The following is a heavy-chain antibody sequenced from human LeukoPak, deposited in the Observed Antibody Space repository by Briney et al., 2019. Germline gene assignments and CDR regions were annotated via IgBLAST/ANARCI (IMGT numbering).Heavy chain of an antibody. CDR1: GFTFSSYG. CDR2: IWYDGTNK. Sequence: GGSLRLSCAASGFTFSSYGMHWVRQAPGKGLEWVAVIWYDGTNKYYADSVKGRFTISRDNSKNTLFLQMNILRAEDTAVYYCARAAYDSSGYLNLWGQGTLVAVSS. D-gene: IGHD3-22*01. CDR3: ARAAYDSSGYLNL. V-gene: IGHV3-33*01. J-gene: IGHJ4*02.